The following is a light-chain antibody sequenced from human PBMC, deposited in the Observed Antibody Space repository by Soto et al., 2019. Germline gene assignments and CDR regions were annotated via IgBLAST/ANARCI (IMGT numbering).Light chain of an antibody. J-gene: IGLJ1*01. Sequence: QSVLTQPASVSGSLGQSITISCTGSSSDIGTYNYVSWYQHHPGKAPKLVIYGVTNRPSGFSDRFSGSKSVNTASLTISGLQAEDEADYYCCSYAGSYSYVFGTGTKV. CDR2: GVT. CDR3: CSYAGSYSYV. CDR1: SSDIGTYNY. V-gene: IGLV2-14*01.